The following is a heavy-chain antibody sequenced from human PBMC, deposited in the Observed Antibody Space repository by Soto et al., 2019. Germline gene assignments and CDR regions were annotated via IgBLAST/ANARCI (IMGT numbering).Heavy chain of an antibody. CDR2: ISGSGGST. Sequence: PGGSLRLSCAASGFTFSSYAMSWVRQAPGKGLEWVSAISGSGGSTYYADSVKGRFTISRDNSKNTLYLQMNSLRAEDTAVYYXXKAPDVEIVTGRYYGAFDFWGQGTMGT. J-gene: IGHJ3*01. CDR1: GFTFSSYA. V-gene: IGHV3-23*01. CDR3: XKAPDVEIVTGRYYGAFDF. D-gene: IGHD3-9*01.